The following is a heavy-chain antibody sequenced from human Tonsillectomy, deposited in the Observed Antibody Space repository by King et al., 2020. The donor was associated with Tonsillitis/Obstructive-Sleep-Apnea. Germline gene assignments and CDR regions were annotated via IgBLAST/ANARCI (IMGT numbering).Heavy chain of an antibody. J-gene: IGHJ5*02. Sequence: VQLVESGGAVVQPGRSLRVSCAASGFTFSTYAMHWVRQAPGKGLEWVAVISYDGSNKYYADSVKGRFTISRDNSKNTLYLRMNSLRAEDTAVYYCARPIEDHYYDIRDFYPNCFDPCGQGTLVSVSS. D-gene: IGHD3-22*01. CDR1: GFTFSTYA. V-gene: IGHV3-30*04. CDR3: ARPIEDHYYDIRDFYPNCFDP. CDR2: ISYDGSNK.